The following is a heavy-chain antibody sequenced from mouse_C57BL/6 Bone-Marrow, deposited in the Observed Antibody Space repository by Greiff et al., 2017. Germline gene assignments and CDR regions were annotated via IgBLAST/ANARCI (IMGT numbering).Heavy chain of an antibody. D-gene: IGHD2-1*01. J-gene: IGHJ3*01. Sequence: EVKLMESGGDLVKPGGSLKLSCAASGFTFSSYGMSWVRQTPDKRLEWVATISSGGSYTSYPDSVKGRFTISRDNAKNTLYLRMSSLKSEDTAMYYCARPNYLGFAYWGQGTLVTVSA. V-gene: IGHV5-6*01. CDR1: GFTFSSYG. CDR2: ISSGGSYT. CDR3: ARPNYLGFAY.